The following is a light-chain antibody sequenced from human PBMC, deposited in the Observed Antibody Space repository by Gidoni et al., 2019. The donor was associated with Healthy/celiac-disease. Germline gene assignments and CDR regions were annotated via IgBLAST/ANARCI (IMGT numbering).Light chain of an antibody. CDR2: DAS. V-gene: IGKV1-33*01. CDR3: QPYDTLPYT. CDR1: QDISNY. J-gene: IGKJ2*01. Sequence: DIQRTQSPSSLSASVGDRVTITCQASQDISNYLNWYQQKPGKAPKLLIYDASNLETGVPSRFSGSGSGTDFTFTIRSLQPEAIATYYCQPYDTLPYTFGQGTKLEIK.